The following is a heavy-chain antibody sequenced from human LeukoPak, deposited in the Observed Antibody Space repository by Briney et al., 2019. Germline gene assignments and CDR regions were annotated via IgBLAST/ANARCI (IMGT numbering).Heavy chain of an antibody. CDR2: INPSGGST. J-gene: IGHJ4*02. CDR1: GYTFTSYY. CDR3: ARGRNTGIHLWSQVAF. Sequence: ASVKVSCKASGYTFTSYYMHWVRQAPGQGLEWMGIINPSGGSTSYAQKFQGRIAMTRDTSTSTVYMELSSLRSEDTAVYYCARGRNTGIHLWSQVAFWGQGTLVTVSS. V-gene: IGHV1-46*01. D-gene: IGHD5-18*01.